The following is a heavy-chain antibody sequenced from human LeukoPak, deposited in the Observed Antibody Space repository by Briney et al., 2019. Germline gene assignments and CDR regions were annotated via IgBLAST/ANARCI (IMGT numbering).Heavy chain of an antibody. CDR3: ARDRWMVRGVAPDY. D-gene: IGHD3-10*01. Sequence: GGSLRLSCAASGFTYGNYLMHWVRQAPGKGLEWVAVIWYDGSNKYYADSVKGRFTISRDNSKNTLYLQMNSLRAEDTAVYYCARDRWMVRGVAPDYWGQGTLVTVSS. CDR2: IWYDGSNK. CDR1: GFTYGNYL. J-gene: IGHJ4*02. V-gene: IGHV3-33*08.